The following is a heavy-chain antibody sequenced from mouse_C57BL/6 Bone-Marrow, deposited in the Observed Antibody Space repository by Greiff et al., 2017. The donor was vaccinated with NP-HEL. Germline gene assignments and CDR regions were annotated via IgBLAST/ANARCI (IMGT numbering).Heavy chain of an antibody. CDR3: ARRGSSRYWYFDV. J-gene: IGHJ1*03. Sequence: VQLQQPGAELVKPGASVKLSCKASGYTFTSYWMHWVKQRPGQGLEWIGMIHPNSGSTNYNEKFKSKATLTVDKSSSTAYMQLSSLTSEDSAVYYCARRGSSRYWYFDVWGTGTTVTVSS. V-gene: IGHV1-64*01. CDR2: IHPNSGST. D-gene: IGHD1-1*01. CDR1: GYTFTSYW.